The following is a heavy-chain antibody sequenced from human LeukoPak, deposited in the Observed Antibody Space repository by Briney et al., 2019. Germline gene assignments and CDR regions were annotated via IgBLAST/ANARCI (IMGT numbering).Heavy chain of an antibody. CDR3: ATKQWLAPPPDS. CDR2: INTDGTVT. CDR1: GFTFSKYW. J-gene: IGHJ4*02. D-gene: IGHD6-19*01. V-gene: IGHV3-74*01. Sequence: GGSLRLSCAASGFTFSKYWMLWVRQAPGKGLERVSRINTDGTVTTYADSVKGRFTVSRDHADNTMFLQMNSVRDEDTAVYYCATKQWLAPPPDSWGQGTPVTVSS.